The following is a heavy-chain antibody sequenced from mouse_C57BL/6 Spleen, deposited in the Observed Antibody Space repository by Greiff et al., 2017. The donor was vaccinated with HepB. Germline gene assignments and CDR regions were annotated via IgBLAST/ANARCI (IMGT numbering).Heavy chain of an antibody. CDR3: ARGVVGTDYAMDY. V-gene: IGHV1-19*01. Sequence: EVQLQQSGPVLVKPGASVKMSCKASGYTFTDYYMNWVKQSHGKSLEWIGVINPYNAGTSYNQKFKGMSTLTVDKSSSTAYMELNSLTSEDSAVYYCARGVVGTDYAMDYWGQGTSVTVSS. D-gene: IGHD1-1*01. CDR2: INPYNAGT. J-gene: IGHJ4*01. CDR1: GYTFTDYY.